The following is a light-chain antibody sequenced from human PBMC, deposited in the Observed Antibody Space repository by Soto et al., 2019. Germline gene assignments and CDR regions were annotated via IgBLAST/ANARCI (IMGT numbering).Light chain of an antibody. V-gene: IGKV1-5*01. Sequence: DIQMTESLSPLSGSVGDRCPITGRASQSISDWLAWFQLNPGKDPKLLIYDASSLESGVPSRFSGSGSGTEFTLTISSLQPEEFATYYRKQYNNYSTVGNGTKVAIK. J-gene: IGKJ1*01. CDR2: DAS. CDR3: KQYNNYST. CDR1: QSISDW.